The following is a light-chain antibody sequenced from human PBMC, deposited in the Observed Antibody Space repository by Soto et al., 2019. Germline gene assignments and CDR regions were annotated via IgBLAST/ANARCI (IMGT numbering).Light chain of an antibody. CDR2: GAS. J-gene: IGKJ1*01. CDR3: QQYNKWPWT. V-gene: IGKV3-15*01. CDR1: QSASNN. Sequence: EIVMTQSPATLSVSPGERATLSCRASQSASNNLAWHQQKPGQAPMLLIYGASTRATGIPARFSGSGSGTDFSRTTSSLQSEDVAVYYCQQYNKWPWTFGQGTKVEIK.